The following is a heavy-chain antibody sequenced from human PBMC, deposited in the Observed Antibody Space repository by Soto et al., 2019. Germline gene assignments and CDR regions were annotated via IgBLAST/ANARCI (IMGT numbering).Heavy chain of an antibody. Sequence: GGSLRLSCAASGFTFSSYSMNWVRQAPGKGLEWVSYISSSSSTIYYADSVKGRFTISRDNAKNSLYLQMNSLRDEDTAVYYCARDKAIVLMVYAQKYYYGMDVWGQGTTVTVSS. CDR2: ISSSSSTI. J-gene: IGHJ6*02. CDR1: GFTFSSYS. V-gene: IGHV3-48*02. CDR3: ARDKAIVLMVYAQKYYYGMDV. D-gene: IGHD2-8*01.